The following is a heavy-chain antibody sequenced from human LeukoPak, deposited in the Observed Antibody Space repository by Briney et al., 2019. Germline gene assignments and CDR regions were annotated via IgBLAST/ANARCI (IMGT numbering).Heavy chain of an antibody. J-gene: IGHJ4*02. Sequence: GGSLRLSCAASGFTFSSYSMNWVRQAPGRGLEWVSSISSSSSYIYYADSVKGRFTISRDNAKNSLYLQMNSLRAEDTAVYYCARDSTYYYDCSGYPPDYWGQGTLVTVSS. D-gene: IGHD3-22*01. CDR1: GFTFSSYS. V-gene: IGHV3-21*01. CDR3: ARDSTYYYDCSGYPPDY. CDR2: ISSSSSYI.